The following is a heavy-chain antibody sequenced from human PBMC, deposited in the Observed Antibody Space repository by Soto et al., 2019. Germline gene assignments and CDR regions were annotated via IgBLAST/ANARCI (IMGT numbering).Heavy chain of an antibody. D-gene: IGHD3-9*01. CDR1: GYNFANYW. CDR2: IYPGNSDT. V-gene: IGHV5-51*01. Sequence: ELQLVQSGAEVKKPGESLKISCKGSGYNFANYWIGWVRQMPGKGLEWMGIIYPGNSDTRYSPSFQGQVTISADPSISTAYMEWSRLNASDTAIYYCARHVYYDVLKKNYWGQGTLVTVSS. J-gene: IGHJ4*02. CDR3: ARHVYYDVLKKNY.